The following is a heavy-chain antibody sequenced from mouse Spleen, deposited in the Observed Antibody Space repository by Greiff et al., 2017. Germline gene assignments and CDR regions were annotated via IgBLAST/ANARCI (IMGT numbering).Heavy chain of an antibody. CDR2: IDPSDSYT. Sequence: VKLQEPGAELVMPGASVKLSCKASGYTFTSYWMHWVKQRPGQGLEWIGEIDPSDSYTNYNQKFKGKATLTVDKSSSTAYMQLSSLTSEDSAVYYCANWDYWGQGTTLTVSS. D-gene: IGHD4-1*01. J-gene: IGHJ2*01. CDR1: GYTFTSYW. V-gene: IGHV1-69*01. CDR3: ANWDY.